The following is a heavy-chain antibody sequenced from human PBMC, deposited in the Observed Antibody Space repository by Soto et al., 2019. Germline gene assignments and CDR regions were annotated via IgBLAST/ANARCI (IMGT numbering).Heavy chain of an antibody. D-gene: IGHD1-1*01. CDR2: IYGSGGSGST. CDR1: GDSITSGGYY. J-gene: IGHJ4*02. CDR3: ARKQAGDFSGIDD. V-gene: IGHV4-31*03. Sequence: QVQLQESGPGLVKPSQTLSLTCTVPGDSITSGGYYWSWIRQHPGQGLEWLGDIYGSGGSGSTLYNPSLKIRITLSVDTSKTQFSLNLSSVTVADTAVYFCARKQAGDFSGIDDWGQGTLVTVSS.